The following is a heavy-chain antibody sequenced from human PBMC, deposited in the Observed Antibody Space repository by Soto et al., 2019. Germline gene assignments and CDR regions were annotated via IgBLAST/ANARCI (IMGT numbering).Heavy chain of an antibody. CDR2: INPNSGGT. Sequence: ASVKVSCKASGYTFTGYYMHWLRQAPGQGLEWMGWINPNSGGTNYAQKFQGRVTMTRDTSISTAYMELSRLRSDDTTVYYCARGIGVRGSYVTQSWGQGTLVTVS. J-gene: IGHJ5*02. V-gene: IGHV1-2*02. D-gene: IGHD1-26*01. CDR3: ARGIGVRGSYVTQS. CDR1: GYTFTGYY.